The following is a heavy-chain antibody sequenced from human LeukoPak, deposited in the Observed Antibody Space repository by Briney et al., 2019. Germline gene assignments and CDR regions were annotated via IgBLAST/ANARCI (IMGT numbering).Heavy chain of an antibody. D-gene: IGHD2-2*02. CDR1: GGSISSSNDY. CDR2: IFYSGNT. CDR3: ATSPYSVVPAARPTCDY. V-gene: IGHV4-39*01. Sequence: PSETLSLTCLVSGGSISSSNDYWGWIRQPPGKGLEWIGSIFYSGNTYYNPSLKSRITVSVDTSKNQFSLKLSSVTAADTAVYYCATSPYSVVPAARPTCDYWGQGTLVTVSS. J-gene: IGHJ4*02.